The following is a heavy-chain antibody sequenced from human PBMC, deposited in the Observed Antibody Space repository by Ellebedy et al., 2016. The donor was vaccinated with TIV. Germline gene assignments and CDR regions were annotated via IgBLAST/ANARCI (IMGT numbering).Heavy chain of an antibody. J-gene: IGHJ4*02. Sequence: GESLKISCASSGFTFNYYGMPWVRQAPGKGLEWVALISYDESNEYCADSVKGRFSISRDNSKNTLYLQMNSLRVEDTAVYYCAKGKVDNWMDAGSLDYWGQGSLVTVSS. CDR2: ISYDESNE. CDR3: AKGKVDNWMDAGSLDY. CDR1: GFTFNYYG. V-gene: IGHV3-30*18. D-gene: IGHD1-20*01.